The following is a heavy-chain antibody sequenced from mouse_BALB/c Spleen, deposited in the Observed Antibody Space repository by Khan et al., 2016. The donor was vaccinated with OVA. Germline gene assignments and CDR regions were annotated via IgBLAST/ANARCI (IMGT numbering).Heavy chain of an antibody. V-gene: IGHV9-3-1*01. Sequence: QIQLVQSGPELKKPGETVKISCKASGYTFTNCGMNWVKQAPGKGLKWMGWINTYTGEPTYADDFKGRFAFSLETSASTTYLQINNLHNEDTSTYFCARPPYFSYVMDYWGQGTSVTVSS. J-gene: IGHJ4*01. CDR1: GYTFTNCG. CDR3: ARPPYFSYVMDY. CDR2: INTYTGEP. D-gene: IGHD2-10*01.